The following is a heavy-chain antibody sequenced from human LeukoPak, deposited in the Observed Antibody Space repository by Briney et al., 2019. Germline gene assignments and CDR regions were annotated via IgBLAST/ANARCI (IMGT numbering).Heavy chain of an antibody. J-gene: IGHJ6*02. V-gene: IGHV1-69*04. CDR3: ARDSDTAMAQGVYYYYGMDV. Sequence: GASVKVSCKASGGTFSSYAISWVRRAPGQGLEWMGRIIPIFGIANYAQKFQGRVTITADKSTSTAYMELSSLRSEDTAVYYCARDSDTAMAQGVYYYYGMDVWGQGTTVTVSS. D-gene: IGHD5-18*01. CDR1: GGTFSSYA. CDR2: IIPIFGIA.